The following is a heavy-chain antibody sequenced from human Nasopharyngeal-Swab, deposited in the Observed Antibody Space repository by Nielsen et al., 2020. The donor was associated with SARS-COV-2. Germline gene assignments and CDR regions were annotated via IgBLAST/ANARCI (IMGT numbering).Heavy chain of an antibody. CDR2: IYYSGST. J-gene: IGHJ4*02. V-gene: IGHV4-39*01. D-gene: IGHD3-9*01. CDR1: GGSISSSSYY. Sequence: SETLSLTCTVSGGSISSSSYYWGWIRQPPRKGLEWIGSIYYSGSTYYNPSLKSRVTISVDTSKNQFSLKLSSVTAADTAVYYCARRRDPYYDILTGRAFDYWGQGTLVTVSS. CDR3: ARRRDPYYDILTGRAFDY.